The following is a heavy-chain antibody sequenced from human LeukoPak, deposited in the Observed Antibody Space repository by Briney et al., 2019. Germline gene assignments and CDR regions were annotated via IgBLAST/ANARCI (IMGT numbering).Heavy chain of an antibody. CDR1: GYTFDNYA. CDR2: INTNTGNP. Sequence: ASVKVSCKTSGYTFDNYAINWVRQAPGQGLEWMGWINTNTGNPTNAQGFTGRFVFSLGTSVGTAYLQISSLKTEDTAVYYCARSNNDGDYLGVGFDYWGQGTLVTVSS. V-gene: IGHV7-4-1*02. J-gene: IGHJ4*02. D-gene: IGHD4-17*01. CDR3: ARSNNDGDYLGVGFDY.